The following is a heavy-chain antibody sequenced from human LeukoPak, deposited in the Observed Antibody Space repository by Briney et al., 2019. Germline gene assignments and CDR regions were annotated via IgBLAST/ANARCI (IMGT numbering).Heavy chain of an antibody. CDR1: GGSFSGYY. V-gene: IGHV4-34*01. D-gene: IGHD6-13*01. Sequence: PFETPSLTCAVYGGSFSGYYWSWIRQPPRKGLEWIGSIYYSGSTYYNPSLKSRVTISVDTSKNQFSLKLSSVTAADTAVYYCARDDRQAAAGFYWGQGTRVTVSS. CDR2: IYYSGST. CDR3: ARDDRQAAAGFY. J-gene: IGHJ4*02.